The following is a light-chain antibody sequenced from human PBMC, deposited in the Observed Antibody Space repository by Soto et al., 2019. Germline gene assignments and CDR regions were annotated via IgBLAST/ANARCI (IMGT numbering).Light chain of an antibody. CDR1: QSVSTN. Sequence: EVVVTQSPATLSVAPGESATFSCRTSQSVSTNVAWYQHRPGQPPRLLIYGASTRATGIPARFSGSGSRTQFTLTSSRLQSEDFALYCCLQYNNRPPYTFGQGTQLEIK. J-gene: IGKJ2*01. V-gene: IGKV3D-15*01. CDR3: LQYNNRPPYT. CDR2: GAS.